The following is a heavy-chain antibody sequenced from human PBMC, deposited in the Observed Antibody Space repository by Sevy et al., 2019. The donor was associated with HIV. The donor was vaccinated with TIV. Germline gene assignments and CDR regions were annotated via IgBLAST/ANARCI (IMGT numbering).Heavy chain of an antibody. CDR1: GFTFSDYD. CDR2: MSHDGNYK. V-gene: IGHV3-30*04. D-gene: IGHD2-21*02. CDR3: ARLFSCGGDCYYLDY. Sequence: GGSLRLSCAASGFTFSDYDMHWVRQAPGKGLQWVAVMSHDGNYKNHADSVKVRFTISRDNFKNTLYLQMNSLRVEDTAVYFCARLFSCGGDCYYLDYWGHGAPVTVSS. J-gene: IGHJ4*01.